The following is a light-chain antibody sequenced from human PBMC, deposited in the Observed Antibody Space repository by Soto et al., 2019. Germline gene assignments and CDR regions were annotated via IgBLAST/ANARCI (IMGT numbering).Light chain of an antibody. J-gene: IGKJ4*01. CDR3: QQANFFPVA. CDR1: QGVSGW. V-gene: IGKV1-12*01. Sequence: EIQMTQSPSSVSASVGDRVTITCRASQGVSGWLAWYQQKPGKAPKLLIYSVSSLQSGVPARFSGSGSGTDFSLPISSLQPDDFATYYCQQANFFPVAFGGGTRVDMK. CDR2: SVS.